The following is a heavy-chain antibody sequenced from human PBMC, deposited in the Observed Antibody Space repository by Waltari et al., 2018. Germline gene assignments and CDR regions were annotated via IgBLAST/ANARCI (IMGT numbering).Heavy chain of an antibody. V-gene: IGHV3-66*01. CDR2: IYNDYT. Sequence: EVQLVASGGGLVQPGGSLRLSCAASGFTVGSNYMNWVRQAPMKGLEWVSVIYNDYTYYADSVKGRFTISRDNSKNTVYLQMSSLRVEDTAVYYCARDWNGDYIFDNWGQGTLVTVSS. J-gene: IGHJ4*02. CDR1: GFTVGSNY. CDR3: ARDWNGDYIFDN. D-gene: IGHD4-17*01.